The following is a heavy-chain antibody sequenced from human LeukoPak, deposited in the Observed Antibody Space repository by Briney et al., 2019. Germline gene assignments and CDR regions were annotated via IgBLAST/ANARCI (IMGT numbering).Heavy chain of an antibody. CDR3: AKDLADSSGWCFDY. D-gene: IGHD6-19*01. J-gene: IGHJ4*02. V-gene: IGHV3-30*18. Sequence: GGSLRLSCAASGFTFSSYGMHWVRQAPGKGLEWVAVISYDGSNKYYAVSVKGRFTISRDNSKNTLYLQMNSLRAEDTAVYYCAKDLADSSGWCFDYWGQGTLVTVSS. CDR1: GFTFSSYG. CDR2: ISYDGSNK.